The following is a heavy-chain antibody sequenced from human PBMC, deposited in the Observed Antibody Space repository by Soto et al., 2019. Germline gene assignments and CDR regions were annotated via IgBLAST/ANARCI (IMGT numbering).Heavy chain of an antibody. CDR2: VYGRDDK. D-gene: IGHD1-1*01. V-gene: IGHV2-5*04. J-gene: IGHJ4*02. CDR3: VRRNDPYYFDF. CDR1: GFSLTTSALA. Sequence: QITLQESGPTLVKPTQTLTLTCAFSGFSLTTSALAVGWIRQPPGKALEWLAIVYGRDDKFYSPSRRSRLTITKDNSKNQVVLTLTDMDPVDTGTYFCVRRNDPYYFDFWGQGTLVTVSS.